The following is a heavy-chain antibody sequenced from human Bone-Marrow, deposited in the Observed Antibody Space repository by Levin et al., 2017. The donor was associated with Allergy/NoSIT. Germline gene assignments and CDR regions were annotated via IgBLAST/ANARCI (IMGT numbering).Heavy chain of an antibody. CDR1: GFIFADYA. Sequence: GGSLRLSCRISGFIFADYAMSWVRQAPGKALEWVSAISGSGRTTHYADSVRGRFSISRDNSKNTLYLQMNSLRAEDTAFYYCAKDSRLVIVDEKDIMGWCDPWGQGTLVTVSS. V-gene: IGHV3-23*01. D-gene: IGHD2-21*01. CDR2: ISGSGRTT. J-gene: IGHJ5*02. CDR3: AKDSRLVIVDEKDIMGWCDP.